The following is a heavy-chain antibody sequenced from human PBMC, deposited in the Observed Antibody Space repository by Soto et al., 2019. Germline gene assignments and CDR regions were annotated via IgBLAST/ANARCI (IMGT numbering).Heavy chain of an antibody. CDR1: GGSISSGGYY. J-gene: IGHJ4*02. Sequence: PSETLSLTCTVSGGSISSGGYYWSWIRQHPGKGLEWIGYIYYSGSTYYNPSLKSRVTISVDTSKNQFSLKLSSVTAADTAVYYCARYFDWSPFDYWGQGTLVTVSS. V-gene: IGHV4-31*03. CDR2: IYYSGST. D-gene: IGHD3-9*01. CDR3: ARYFDWSPFDY.